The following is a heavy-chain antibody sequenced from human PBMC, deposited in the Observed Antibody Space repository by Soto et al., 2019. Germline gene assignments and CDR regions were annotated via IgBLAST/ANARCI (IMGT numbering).Heavy chain of an antibody. CDR2: IIPIFGTA. D-gene: IGHD5-12*01. CDR3: SGYDPVRGAFDF. CDR1: GGTFSSYA. Sequence: GASVKVSCKASGGTFSSYAISWVRQAPGQGLEWMGGIIPIFGTANYAQKFQGRVTITADESTSTAYMELSSLRSEDTAVYYCSGYDPVRGAFDFWGQGTMVTVSS. J-gene: IGHJ3*01. V-gene: IGHV1-69*13.